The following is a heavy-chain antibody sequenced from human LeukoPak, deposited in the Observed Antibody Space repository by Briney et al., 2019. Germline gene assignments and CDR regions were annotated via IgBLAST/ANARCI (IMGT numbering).Heavy chain of an antibody. CDR3: ARDQCFSGYCHVFDS. CDR2: INNEGSST. V-gene: IGHV3-74*01. J-gene: IGHJ3*01. CDR1: GYRFGSHW. D-gene: IGHD3-22*01. Sequence: RGSLRLSCAASGYRFGSHWMHWVRQGPGKGLVSVSRINNEGSSTSYADSVKGRFTISRDNAKNTLYLQMTSLRAEDTAMYYCARDQCFSGYCHVFDSWGRGTMVTVSS.